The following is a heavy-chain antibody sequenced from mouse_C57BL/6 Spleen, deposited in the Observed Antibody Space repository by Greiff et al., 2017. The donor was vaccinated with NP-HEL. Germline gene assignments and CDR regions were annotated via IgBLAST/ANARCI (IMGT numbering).Heavy chain of an antibody. CDR2: INPSNGGT. J-gene: IGHJ2*01. V-gene: IGHV1-53*01. D-gene: IGHD1-1*01. CDR1: GYTFTSHW. Sequence: QVHVKQPGTELVKPGASVKLSCKASGYTFTSHWMHWVKQRPGQGLEWIGNINPSNGGTNYNEKFKSKATLTVDKSSSTAYMQLSSLTSEDSAVYYCARRGVVATEYFDYWGQGTTLTVSS. CDR3: ARRGVVATEYFDY.